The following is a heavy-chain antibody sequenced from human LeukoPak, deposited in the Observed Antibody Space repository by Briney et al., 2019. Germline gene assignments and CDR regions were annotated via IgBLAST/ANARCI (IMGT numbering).Heavy chain of an antibody. Sequence: PSQTLSLTCAVSGGSISSGGYSWSWIRQPPGRGLEWIGYIYHSGSTYYNPSLKSRVTISVDRSKNQFSLKLSSVTAADTAVYYCARAAIVGATKAFDIWGQGTMVTVSS. CDR2: IYHSGST. V-gene: IGHV4-30-2*01. CDR3: ARAAIVGATKAFDI. D-gene: IGHD1-26*01. J-gene: IGHJ3*02. CDR1: GGSISSGGYS.